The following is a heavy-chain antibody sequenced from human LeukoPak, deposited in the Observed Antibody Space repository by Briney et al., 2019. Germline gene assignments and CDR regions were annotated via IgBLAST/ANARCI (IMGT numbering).Heavy chain of an antibody. CDR3: ARIPSGYSGYDLDYYYYGMDV. D-gene: IGHD5-12*01. V-gene: IGHV3-21*01. J-gene: IGHJ6*02. Sequence: PGGSLRLSCAASGFTFSSYSMNWVRQAPGKGLEWVSSISSSSSYIYYADSVKGRFTISRDNAKNSLYLQMNSLRAEDTAVYYCARIPSGYSGYDLDYYYYGMDVLGQGTTVTVSS. CDR1: GFTFSSYS. CDR2: ISSSSSYI.